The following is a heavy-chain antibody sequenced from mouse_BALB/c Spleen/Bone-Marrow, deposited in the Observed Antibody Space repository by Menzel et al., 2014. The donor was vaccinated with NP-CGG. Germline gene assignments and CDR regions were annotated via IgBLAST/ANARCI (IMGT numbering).Heavy chain of an antibody. CDR2: IYPSDSYT. CDR3: TRDHDGYQAMDY. Sequence: VQLQESGAELVRPGASVKLSCKASGYTFTSYWINWVKQRPGQGLEWIGNIYPSDSYTNYNQKFKDKATLTVDKSSSTAYMQLSSPTSEDSAVYYCTRDHDGYQAMDYWGQGTSVTVSS. J-gene: IGHJ4*01. D-gene: IGHD2-3*01. V-gene: IGHV1-69*02. CDR1: GYTFTSYW.